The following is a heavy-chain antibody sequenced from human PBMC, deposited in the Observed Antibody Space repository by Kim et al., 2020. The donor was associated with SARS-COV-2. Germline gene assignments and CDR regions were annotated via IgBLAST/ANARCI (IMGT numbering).Heavy chain of an antibody. CDR3: ASLNSGWYPVRVYYYGMDV. CDR2: IIPILGIA. V-gene: IGHV1-69*04. J-gene: IGHJ6*02. Sequence: SVKVSCKASGGTFSSYAISWVRQAPGQGLEWMGRIIPILGIANYAQKFQGRVTITADKSTSTAYMELSSLRSEDTAVYYCASLNSGWYPVRVYYYGMDVWGQGTTVTVSS. CDR1: GGTFSSYA. D-gene: IGHD6-19*01.